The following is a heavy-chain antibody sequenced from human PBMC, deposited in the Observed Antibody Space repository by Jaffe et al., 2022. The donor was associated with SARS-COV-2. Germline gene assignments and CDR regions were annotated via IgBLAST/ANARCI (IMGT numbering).Heavy chain of an antibody. D-gene: IGHD3-10*01. Sequence: EVQLVESGGGLVKPGGSLRLSCAASGFTFSSHSMNWVRQAPGKGLEWVSSISSRSTYIYYADSVKGRFTISRDNAKNSVYLQMNSLRAEDTAVYYCARRRLTARGEEFDYWGQGTLVTVSS. CDR1: GFTFSSHS. J-gene: IGHJ4*02. V-gene: IGHV3-21*01. CDR2: ISSRSTYI. CDR3: ARRRLTARGEEFDY.